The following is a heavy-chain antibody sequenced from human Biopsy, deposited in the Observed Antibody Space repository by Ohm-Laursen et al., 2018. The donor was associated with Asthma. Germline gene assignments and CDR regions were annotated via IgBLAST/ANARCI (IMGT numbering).Heavy chain of an antibody. CDR2: IYYSGET. Sequence: QTLTLTCAVSGASITTSPSYWSWLRLLPGKGLEWIGCIYYSGETFFNPSLKNPLFMSLDSSKNQFSLKMTSVTVADTAVYFCARNLPGYTYGPFEDWGQGTLVTVSS. CDR1: GASITTSPSY. D-gene: IGHD5-18*01. V-gene: IGHV4-31*02. CDR3: ARNLPGYTYGPFED. J-gene: IGHJ4*02.